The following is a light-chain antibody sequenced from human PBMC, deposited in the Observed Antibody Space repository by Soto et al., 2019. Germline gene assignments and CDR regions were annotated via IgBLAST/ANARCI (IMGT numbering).Light chain of an antibody. Sequence: QSVLTQPDSVSGSPGESITISCTGTNTEIGGYNYVSWYQQHPGKAPKLVIYDVSSRPSGVSNRFSGSKSGYTASLTISGLQAEDDAHYYCSSYRTYRTIEVFGTGTKVTVL. J-gene: IGLJ1*01. CDR1: NTEIGGYNY. V-gene: IGLV2-14*03. CDR2: DVS. CDR3: SSYRTYRTIEV.